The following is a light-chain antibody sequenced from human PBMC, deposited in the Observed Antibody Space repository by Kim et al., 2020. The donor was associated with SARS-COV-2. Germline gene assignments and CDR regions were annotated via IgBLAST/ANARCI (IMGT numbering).Light chain of an antibody. CDR2: GKD. V-gene: IGLV3-19*01. J-gene: IGLJ2*01. CDR3: NSRESNDYVV. Sequence: ASGQTVMSTSQEDSLRRYYETWYQQKPRQAPKVVIYGKDNRPSGVPDRRSGASSGNTAYLITTGTQAGDEADDYCNSRESNDYVVFGGGTKVTVL. CDR1: SLRRYY.